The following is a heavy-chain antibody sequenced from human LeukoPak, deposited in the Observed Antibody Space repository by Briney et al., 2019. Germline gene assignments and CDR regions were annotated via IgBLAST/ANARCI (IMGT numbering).Heavy chain of an antibody. CDR3: ARSLSGRITRFDP. D-gene: IGHD3-10*01. J-gene: IGHJ5*02. V-gene: IGHV1-69*13. CDR1: GGTFSSYA. Sequence: SVKVSCKASGGTFSSYAISWVRQAPGQGLEWMGGIIPIFGTANYAQKLQGRVTITADESTSTAYMELSSLRSEDTAVYYCARSLSGRITRFDPWGQGTLVTVSS. CDR2: IIPIFGTA.